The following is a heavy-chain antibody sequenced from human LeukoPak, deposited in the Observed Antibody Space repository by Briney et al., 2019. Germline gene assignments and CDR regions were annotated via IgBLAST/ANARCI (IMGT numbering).Heavy chain of an antibody. CDR2: ISFDGSNK. D-gene: IGHD5-24*01. J-gene: IGHJ4*02. Sequence: PGGSLRLSCAASGFTFSRYAMHWVRQAPGKGLEWVAVISFDGSNKNYADSVKGRFTISRDNSKNTLYLQMNSLRVEDTAVYYCGRAPRWLQVYFDCWGQGTLVTVSS. CDR3: GRAPRWLQVYFDC. CDR1: GFTFSRYA. V-gene: IGHV3-30-3*01.